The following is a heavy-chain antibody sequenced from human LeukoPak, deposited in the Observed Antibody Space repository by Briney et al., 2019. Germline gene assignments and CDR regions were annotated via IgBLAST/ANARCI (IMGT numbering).Heavy chain of an antibody. Sequence: PSETLSLTCTVSGGSISSSSYYWGWIRQPPGRGLEWFGSIYYSGSTYYNPSLKSRVTISVDTSKNQFSLKLSSVTAADTAVYYCARGSRDGYATTGPLDYWGQGTLVTVSS. CDR2: IYYSGST. CDR3: ARGSRDGYATTGPLDY. J-gene: IGHJ4*02. D-gene: IGHD5-24*01. CDR1: GGSISSSSYY. V-gene: IGHV4-39*07.